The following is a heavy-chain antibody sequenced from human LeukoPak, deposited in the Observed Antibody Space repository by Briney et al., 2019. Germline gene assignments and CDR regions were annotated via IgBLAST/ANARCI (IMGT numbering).Heavy chain of an antibody. V-gene: IGHV1-2*02. CDR2: INPNSGGT. CDR1: GYTFTGYY. CDR3: ARDLKRSTVTTSFDP. J-gene: IGHJ5*02. D-gene: IGHD4-17*01. Sequence: ASVKVSSKASGYTFTGYYMHWVRQAPGQGLEWMGWINPNSGGTNYAQKFQGRVTMTRDTSISTAYMELSRLRSDDTAVYYCARDLKRSTVTTSFDPWGQGTLVTVSS.